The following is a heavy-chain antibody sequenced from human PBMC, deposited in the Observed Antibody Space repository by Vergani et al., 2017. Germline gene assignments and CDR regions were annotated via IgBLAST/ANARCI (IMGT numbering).Heavy chain of an antibody. V-gene: IGHV4-59*01. CDR3: ARGEGSIRTVTTPRNYYGMDV. D-gene: IGHD4-17*01. J-gene: IGHJ6*02. Sequence: QVQLQESGPRLVKPSETLSLICSVSGGSISSYYWSWIRQPPGKGLEWIGYIYYSGSTNYNPSLKSRVTISVDTSKNQFSLKLSSVTAADTAVYYCARGEGSIRTVTTPRNYYGMDVWGQGTTVTVSS. CDR1: GGSISSYY. CDR2: IYYSGST.